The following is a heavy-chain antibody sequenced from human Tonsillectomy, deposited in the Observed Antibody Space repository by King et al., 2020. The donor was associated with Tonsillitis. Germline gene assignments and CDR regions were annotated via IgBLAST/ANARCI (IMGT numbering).Heavy chain of an antibody. D-gene: IGHD6-13*01. V-gene: IGHV3-48*01. CDR1: GFIFSTYN. CDR3: ADLWVAAVGF. Sequence: VQLVESGGGLVRPGGSLRLSCAASGFIFSTYNMNWVRQAPGKGLEWISYISSSGSTISYADSVKGRFTISRDNAKNSLYLQMNSLRAEDTAVDYCADLWVAAVGFWGQGTLVTVSS. CDR2: ISSSGSTI. J-gene: IGHJ4*02.